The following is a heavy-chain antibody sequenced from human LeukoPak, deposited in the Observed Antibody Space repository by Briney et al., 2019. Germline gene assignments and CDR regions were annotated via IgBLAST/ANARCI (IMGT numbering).Heavy chain of an antibody. V-gene: IGHV3-30*18. J-gene: IGHJ4*02. D-gene: IGHD3-22*01. Sequence: GGSLRLSCAASGFTFSAYGMHWVRQAPGKGLEWVASISYDKFYADSVKGRFTISRDNSKNTLYMEMTSLRAEDTAVYFCAKDRRESSGYLSYWGQGTLVTVSS. CDR2: ISYDK. CDR3: AKDRRESSGYLSY. CDR1: GFTFSAYG.